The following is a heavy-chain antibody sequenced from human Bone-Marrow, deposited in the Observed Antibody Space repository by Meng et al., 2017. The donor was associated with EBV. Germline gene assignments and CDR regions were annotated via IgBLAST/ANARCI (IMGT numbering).Heavy chain of an antibody. J-gene: IGHJ2*01. Sequence: QVQLQESGPGLVKPSGTLSLTCAVSGGSISSSYWWSWVRQPPGKGLEWIGEISHSGSTNYNPSLKSQVTISVDKSKNQFSLKLNSVTAADTAVYYCATDRAVAGHRYFDLWGRGTLVTVSS. CDR2: ISHSGST. CDR3: ATDRAVAGHRYFDL. CDR1: GGSISSSYW. D-gene: IGHD6-19*01. V-gene: IGHV4-4*02.